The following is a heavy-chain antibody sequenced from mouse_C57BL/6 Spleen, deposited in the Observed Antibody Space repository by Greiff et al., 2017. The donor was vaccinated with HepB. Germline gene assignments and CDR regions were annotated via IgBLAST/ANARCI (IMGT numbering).Heavy chain of an antibody. V-gene: IGHV1-54*01. D-gene: IGHD4-1*01. CDR1: GYAFTNYL. CDR3: ARHWERNAMDY. J-gene: IGHJ4*01. Sequence: QVQLQQSGAELVRPGTSVKVSCKASGYAFTNYLIEWVKQRPGQGLEWIGVINPGSGGTNYNEKFKGKATLTADKSSSTAYMPLSSLTSEDSAVYFCARHWERNAMDYWGQGTSVTVSS. CDR2: INPGSGGT.